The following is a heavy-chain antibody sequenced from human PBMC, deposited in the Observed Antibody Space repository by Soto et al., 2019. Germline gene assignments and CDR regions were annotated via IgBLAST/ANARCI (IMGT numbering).Heavy chain of an antibody. CDR1: GFTFSYYW. V-gene: IGHV3-74*01. J-gene: IGHJ3*01. Sequence: EVPLVESGGGLVRPGGSLRLSCAASGFTFSYYWMHWVRQAPGKGLVWVSRIHSDGSSTTYADFVKGRFIISRDNAGNTVDLQVNSVRVADTAVRYCARGDRGALDGWGPGTLVTVSS. D-gene: IGHD1-26*01. CDR3: ARGDRGALDG. CDR2: IHSDGSST.